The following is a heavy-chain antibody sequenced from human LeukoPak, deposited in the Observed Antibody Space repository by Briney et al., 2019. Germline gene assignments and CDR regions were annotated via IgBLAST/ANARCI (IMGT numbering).Heavy chain of an antibody. CDR1: GFTFSSYS. J-gene: IGHJ6*03. V-gene: IGHV3-48*04. CDR2: ISSSSSTI. D-gene: IGHD2-2*01. CDR3: ARGRYCSSTSCYPWNYYYYYMDV. Sequence: GGSLRLSCAASGFTFSSYSMNWVRQAPGKGLEWVSYISSSSSTIYYADSVKGRFTISRDNAKNSLYLQMNSLRAEDTAVYYCARGRYCSSTSCYPWNYYYYYMDVWGKGTTVTVSS.